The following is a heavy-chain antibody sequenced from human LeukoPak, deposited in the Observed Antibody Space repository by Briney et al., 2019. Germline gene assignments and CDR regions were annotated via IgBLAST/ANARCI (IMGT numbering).Heavy chain of an antibody. Sequence: SETLSLTCAVYGGSFSGYYWSWIRQPPGKGLEWIGSIYYSGSTYYNPSLKSRVTISVDTSKNQFSLKLSSVTAADTAVYYCARELERKRYFDYWGQGTLVTVSS. CDR1: GGSFSGYY. V-gene: IGHV4-34*01. CDR2: IYYSGST. CDR3: ARELERKRYFDY. D-gene: IGHD1-1*01. J-gene: IGHJ4*02.